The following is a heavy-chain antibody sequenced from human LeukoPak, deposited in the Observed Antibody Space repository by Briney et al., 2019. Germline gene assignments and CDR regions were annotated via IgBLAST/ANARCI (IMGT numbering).Heavy chain of an antibody. D-gene: IGHD2-2*01. V-gene: IGHV5-51*01. CDR1: GYSFTNYW. Sequence: GESLKISCKGSGYSFTNYWLDWVRQMPGKGLEWMGIIYPGDSDTTYSPSFQGQVTISADKSISTAYLQWSSLKASDTAMYYCARQLGSSTSPFDYWGQGTLVTVSS. CDR3: ARQLGSSTSPFDY. CDR2: IYPGDSDT. J-gene: IGHJ4*02.